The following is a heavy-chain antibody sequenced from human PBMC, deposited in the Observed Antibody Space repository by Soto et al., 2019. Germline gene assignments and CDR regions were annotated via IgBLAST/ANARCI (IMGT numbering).Heavy chain of an antibody. Sequence: GGSLRLSCAASGFTFSSYAMHWVRQAPGKGLEWVAVISYDGNNKYYADSVKGRFTISRDNSKNTLYLQMNSLRAEDTAVYYCARGTRLTGYYDPFDYWGQGTLVTVS. CDR3: ARGTRLTGYYDPFDY. J-gene: IGHJ4*02. CDR2: ISYDGNNK. V-gene: IGHV3-30-3*01. CDR1: GFTFSSYA. D-gene: IGHD3-9*01.